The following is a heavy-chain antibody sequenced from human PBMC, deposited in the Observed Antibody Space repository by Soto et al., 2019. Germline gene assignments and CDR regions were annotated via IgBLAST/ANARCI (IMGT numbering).Heavy chain of an antibody. J-gene: IGHJ4*02. CDR2: VSFDGSFE. CDR3: ARDRTQYYSGDFEY. V-gene: IGHV3-30*03. Sequence: QVQLVESGGGMVQPGTSLRLSCAASGVSFSDFGIHWVRQAPGKGLEWVSLVSFDGSFEYYADSVKGRFTISRDNSKNTLHLQMNSLRPEDTAVYYCARDRTQYYSGDFEYWGQGTLVTVSS. CDR1: GVSFSDFG. D-gene: IGHD3-10*01.